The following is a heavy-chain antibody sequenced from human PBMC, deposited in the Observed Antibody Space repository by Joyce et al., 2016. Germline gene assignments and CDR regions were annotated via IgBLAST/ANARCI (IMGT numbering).Heavy chain of an antibody. D-gene: IGHD3-10*01. CDR2: INPGNDNT. CDR3: ARGQKGVVRGAIPGHFDS. Sequence: QVQLVQSAAEVRKPGASVKVSCQASGYNFTIYAMHWLRQAPGQRPEWLGWINPGNDNTKYSQNFQGRVTITRDTSATTVSMELRNLKSEDTAIYFCARGQKGVVRGAIPGHFDSWGQGTLVTVST. J-gene: IGHJ4*02. CDR1: GYNFTIYA. V-gene: IGHV1-3*01.